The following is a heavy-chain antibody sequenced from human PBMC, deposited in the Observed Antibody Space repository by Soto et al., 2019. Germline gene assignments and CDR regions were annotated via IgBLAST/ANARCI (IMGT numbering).Heavy chain of an antibody. V-gene: IGHV4-34*01. Sequence: SETLSLTCAVYGGSFSGYYWSWIRQPPGKGLEWIGGVYYSGTTNYNPSLKSRVTISGDTSKNQFSLRLSSVTAADTAVFYCARLIHCKTTSCYFDYWGQGTLVTVSS. J-gene: IGHJ4*02. CDR1: GGSFSGYY. D-gene: IGHD2-2*01. CDR2: VYYSGTT. CDR3: ARLIHCKTTSCYFDY.